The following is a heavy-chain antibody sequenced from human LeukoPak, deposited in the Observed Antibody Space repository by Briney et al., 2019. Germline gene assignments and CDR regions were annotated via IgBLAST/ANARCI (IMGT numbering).Heavy chain of an antibody. Sequence: ASVKVSCKASGYTFTSYGISWVRQAPGQGLEWMGWISAYNGNTNYAQKLQGRVTMTTDTSTSTAYMELRSLRSDDTAVYYCARDPDIAAAGTCFDYWGQGTLVTVSS. J-gene: IGHJ4*02. CDR3: ARDPDIAAAGTCFDY. CDR1: GYTFTSYG. CDR2: ISAYNGNT. V-gene: IGHV1-18*01. D-gene: IGHD6-13*01.